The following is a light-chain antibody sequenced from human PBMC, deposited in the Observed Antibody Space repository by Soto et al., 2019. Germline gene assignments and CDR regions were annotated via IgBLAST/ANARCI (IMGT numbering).Light chain of an antibody. CDR2: KTS. CDR1: QSISIW. Sequence: DIHMTQSPSTLSASVGDRVTITCRASQSISIWLAWYQQKPGKAPNLLIYKTSSLETGVPSRFSGSGSGTEFTLTISSLQPDDFEPYYCQHYNDYSWTFGQGTKVEVK. CDR3: QHYNDYSWT. J-gene: IGKJ1*01. V-gene: IGKV1-5*03.